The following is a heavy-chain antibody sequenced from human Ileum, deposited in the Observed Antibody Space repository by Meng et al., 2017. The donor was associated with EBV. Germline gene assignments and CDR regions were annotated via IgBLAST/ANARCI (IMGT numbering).Heavy chain of an antibody. Sequence: QSSGPVRWMASGSLPLTCAVSGGCISSSNWWSWVRQPPGKGLEWIGEIYHSGSTNYNPSLKSRVTISVDKSKNQFSLKLSSVTAADTAVYYCARDFGPHQLWYWGQGTLVTVSS. V-gene: IGHV4-4*02. CDR3: ARDFGPHQLWY. CDR1: GGCISSSNW. J-gene: IGHJ4*02. D-gene: IGHD3-16*01. CDR2: IYHSGST.